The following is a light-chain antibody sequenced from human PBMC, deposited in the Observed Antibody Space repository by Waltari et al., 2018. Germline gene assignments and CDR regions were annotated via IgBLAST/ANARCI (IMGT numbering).Light chain of an antibody. J-gene: IGKJ2*01. V-gene: IGKV3-11*01. Sequence: EIVLTQSPATLSLSPGERAPLSCRASQSVSSYLVWYQQKPGQAPRLLIYDASKSATGIPARFSGSGSGTDFTLTISSLEPEDFAVYYCQQRGNWPSGYTFGQGTKLEIK. CDR2: DAS. CDR1: QSVSSY. CDR3: QQRGNWPSGYT.